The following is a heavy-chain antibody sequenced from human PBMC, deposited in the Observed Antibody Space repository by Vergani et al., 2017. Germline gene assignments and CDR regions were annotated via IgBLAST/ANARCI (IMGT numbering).Heavy chain of an antibody. J-gene: IGHJ4*02. V-gene: IGHV3-49*04. CDR2: IRSKAYGGTT. D-gene: IGHD3-22*01. Sequence: EVQLVESGGGLVQPGRSLRLSGTASGFTFGDYAMSWVPQAPGKGLEGVGFIRSKAYGGTTEYAASVKGRFTISRDDSKSIAYLQMNSLKTEDTAVYYCTRAFIVGDSSGYYYWGQGTLVTVSS. CDR1: GFTFGDYA. CDR3: TRAFIVGDSSGYYY.